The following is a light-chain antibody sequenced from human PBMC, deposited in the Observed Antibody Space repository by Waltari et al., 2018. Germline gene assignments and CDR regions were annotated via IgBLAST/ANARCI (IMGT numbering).Light chain of an antibody. CDR2: DVI. J-gene: IGLJ1*01. Sequence: QSALTQPASVSGSPGQSITLSCTGTSGDVGGYTYVSWYQQPPGKAPKLMIYDVINRPSGVSNRFSGSKSGNTASLTISGLQAEDEADYYCCSYTSSNTYVFGTGTKVTVL. CDR3: CSYTSSNTYV. CDR1: SGDVGGYTY. V-gene: IGLV2-14*03.